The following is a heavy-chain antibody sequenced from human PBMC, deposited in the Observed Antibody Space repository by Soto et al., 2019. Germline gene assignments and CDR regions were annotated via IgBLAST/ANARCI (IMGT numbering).Heavy chain of an antibody. CDR1: GFTFSSYD. J-gene: IGHJ6*02. V-gene: IGHV3-13*05. CDR3: ARRRSSSSGLDYGMGV. D-gene: IGHD6-6*01. Sequence: PGGSLRLSCAASGFTFSSYDMHWVRQATGKGLEWVSAIGTAGDPYYPGSVKGRFTISRENAKNSLYLQMNSLRAGDTAVYYCARRRSSSSGLDYGMGVWGQGTTVTVSS. CDR2: IGTAGDP.